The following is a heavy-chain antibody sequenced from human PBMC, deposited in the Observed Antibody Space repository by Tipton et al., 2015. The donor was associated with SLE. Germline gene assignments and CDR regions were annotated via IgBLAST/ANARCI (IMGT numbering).Heavy chain of an antibody. CDR2: ISSSSSYI. CDR1: GFTFSSYS. Sequence: SLRLSCAASGFTFSSYSMNWVRQAPGKGLEWVSSISSSSSYIYYADSVKGRFTISRDNAKNSLYLQMNSLRDEDTAVYYCARAPLRGYTYGPGYWGQSTLVTVAS. CDR3: ARAPLRGYTYGPGY. V-gene: IGHV3-21*04. D-gene: IGHD5-18*01. J-gene: IGHJ1*01.